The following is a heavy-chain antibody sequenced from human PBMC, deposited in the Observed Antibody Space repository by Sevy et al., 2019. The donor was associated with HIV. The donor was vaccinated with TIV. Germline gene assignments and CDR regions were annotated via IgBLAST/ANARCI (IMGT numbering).Heavy chain of an antibody. Sequence: GGSLRLSCVASGFTFSDPWMSWVRQPPGKGLEWVGRIKSKSVGGTTDYAAPVNGRFTTSTEESKNSLYLQMNSLKTDATAVYDCATHPSLSFAMKVVAEGGMDVWGQGTTVTVSS. J-gene: IGHJ6*02. CDR2: IKSKSVGGTT. CDR1: GFTFSDPW. V-gene: IGHV3-15*01. CDR3: ATHPSLSFAMKVVAEGGMDV. D-gene: IGHD3-22*01.